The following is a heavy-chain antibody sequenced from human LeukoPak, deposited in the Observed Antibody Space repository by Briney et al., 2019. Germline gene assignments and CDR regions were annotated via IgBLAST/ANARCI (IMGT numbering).Heavy chain of an antibody. V-gene: IGHV3-23*01. CDR1: GFTFGDYA. Sequence: PGGSLRLSCTASGFTFGDYAMSWVRQAPGKGLEWVSAISGGGGSTNYADSVKGRFTISRDNSKNMLYLQMNSLRAEDTAVYYCAFSGSSRGAFDIWGQGTMVTVSS. CDR3: AFSGSSRGAFDI. D-gene: IGHD1-26*01. J-gene: IGHJ3*02. CDR2: ISGGGGST.